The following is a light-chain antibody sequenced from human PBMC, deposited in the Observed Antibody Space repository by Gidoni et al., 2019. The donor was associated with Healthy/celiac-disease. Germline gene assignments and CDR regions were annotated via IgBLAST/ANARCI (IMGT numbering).Light chain of an antibody. V-gene: IGKV3-11*01. CDR2: DAS. CDR1: QSVSSY. CDR3: QQRSNWPRT. J-gene: IGKJ2*01. Sequence: EIVLTHSPATLSLSPGERAPLACRASQSVSSYLAWYQQKPGQAPRLLIYDASNRATGIPARFSGSGSGTDFTLTISSLEPEDFAVYYCQQRSNWPRTFGQGTKLEIK.